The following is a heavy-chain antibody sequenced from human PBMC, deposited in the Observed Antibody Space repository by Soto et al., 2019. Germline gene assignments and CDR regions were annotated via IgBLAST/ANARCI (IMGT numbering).Heavy chain of an antibody. CDR1: GFTFSNYW. Sequence: GGSLRLSCAASGFTFSNYWMSWVRQAPGKGLEWVANIRQDGSEKYYVDSVKGRFTISRDNTQNSLYLQMNSLRAEDTAVYYCARGRTMDVWGQGTTVTVSS. CDR3: ARGRTMDV. J-gene: IGHJ6*02. V-gene: IGHV3-7*03. CDR2: IRQDGSEK.